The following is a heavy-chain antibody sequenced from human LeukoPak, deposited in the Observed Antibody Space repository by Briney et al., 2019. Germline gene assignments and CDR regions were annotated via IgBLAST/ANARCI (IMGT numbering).Heavy chain of an antibody. CDR3: ARGGGSLDY. CDR1: GFTFNSYA. D-gene: IGHD3-16*01. V-gene: IGHV3-23*01. Sequence: GGSLRLSCAASGFTFNSYAMTWVRQAPGKGLEWVSALTGSGGSTYYADSVKGRFTISRDSSKSTLYLQMNSLRAEDTAVYYCARGGGSLDYWGQGTLVTVSS. J-gene: IGHJ4*02. CDR2: LTGSGGST.